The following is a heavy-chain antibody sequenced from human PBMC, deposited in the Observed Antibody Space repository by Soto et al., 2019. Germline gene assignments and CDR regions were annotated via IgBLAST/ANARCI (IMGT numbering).Heavy chain of an antibody. Sequence: ASVKVSCKASGYTFTSYGISWVRQAPGQGLEWMGWISAYNGNTNYAQKLQGRVTMTTDTSTSTAYMELRSLRSDDTAVYYCARDVYVFWSGSVESWGKGKMVPVPS. J-gene: IGHJ3*02. CDR2: ISAYNGNT. D-gene: IGHD3-3*01. CDR3: ARDVYVFWSGSVES. V-gene: IGHV1-18*01. CDR1: GYTFTSYG.